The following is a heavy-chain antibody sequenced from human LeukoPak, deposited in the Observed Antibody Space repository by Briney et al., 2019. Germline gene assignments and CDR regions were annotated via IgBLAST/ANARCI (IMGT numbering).Heavy chain of an antibody. D-gene: IGHD3-10*01. V-gene: IGHV3-48*03. Sequence: GGSLRLSCAASGFTFSSYEMNWVRQAPGKGLEWVSYISSSGSTIYYADSVKGRFTISRDNAKNSLYLQMNSLRAEDTAVYYCARDPYGSGSRHNWFDPWGQGTLVTVSS. J-gene: IGHJ5*02. CDR2: ISSSGSTI. CDR3: ARDPYGSGSRHNWFDP. CDR1: GFTFSSYE.